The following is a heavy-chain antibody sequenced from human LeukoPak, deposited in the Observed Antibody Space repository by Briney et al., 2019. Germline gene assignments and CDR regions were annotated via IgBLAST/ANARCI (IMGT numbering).Heavy chain of an antibody. D-gene: IGHD1-26*01. J-gene: IGHJ6*02. CDR2: SESGDTP. CDR1: GFTVSSNF. V-gene: IGHV3-53*01. CDR3: TRGLVGGTPPYYFYGMDV. Sequence: PGGSLRLSCAASGFTVSSNFMNWVRQAPVKGLKWVSSISESGDTPYYADSVKGLFTISRDNSKNTLYLQMSSLRAEDTAVYYCTRGLVGGTPPYYFYGMDVWGQGTTVTVSS.